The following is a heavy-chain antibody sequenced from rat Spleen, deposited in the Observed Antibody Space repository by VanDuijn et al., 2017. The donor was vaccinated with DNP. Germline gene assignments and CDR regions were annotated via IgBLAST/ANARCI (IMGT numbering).Heavy chain of an antibody. D-gene: IGHD4-1*01. CDR1: GHSITSNY. V-gene: IGHV3-1*01. CDR3: VRWVRALDY. J-gene: IGHJ2*01. Sequence: EVQLQESGPGLVKPSQSLSLTCSVTGHSITSNYWGWIRKFPGNKMEWIGHISYSGRTTYNPSLKSRISITRDTSKNQFFLQLNSVITEATATYYCVRWVRALDYWGQGVMVTVSS. CDR2: ISYSGRT.